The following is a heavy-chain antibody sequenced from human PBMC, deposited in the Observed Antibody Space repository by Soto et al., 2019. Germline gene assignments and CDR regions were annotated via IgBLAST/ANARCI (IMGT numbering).Heavy chain of an antibody. V-gene: IGHV3-33*01. D-gene: IGHD1-26*01. CDR3: AREQLVSYYCDY. J-gene: IGHJ4*02. Sequence: PGGSLRLSCAASGFTFSSYGMHWVRQAPGKGLEWVAAIWYDGSNKYYAESVKGRFTISRDNSKNTLYLQMNSLRAEDTAVYYCAREQLVSYYCDYWGQGTLVTV. CDR1: GFTFSSYG. CDR2: IWYDGSNK.